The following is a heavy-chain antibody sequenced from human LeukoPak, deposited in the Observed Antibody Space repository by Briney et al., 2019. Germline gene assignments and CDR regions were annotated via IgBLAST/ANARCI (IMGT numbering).Heavy chain of an antibody. CDR1: GFTFSSYG. D-gene: IGHD2-15*01. CDR3: ARSRGYCSGGSCYSDGY. CDR2: ISYDGSNK. Sequence: GGSLRLSCAASGFTFSSYGMHWVRQAPGKGLEWVAVISYDGSNKYYADSVKGRFTISRDNSKNTLYLQMNSLRAEDTAVYYCARSRGYCSGGSCYSDGYWGQGTLSPSPQ. J-gene: IGHJ4*02. V-gene: IGHV3-30*03.